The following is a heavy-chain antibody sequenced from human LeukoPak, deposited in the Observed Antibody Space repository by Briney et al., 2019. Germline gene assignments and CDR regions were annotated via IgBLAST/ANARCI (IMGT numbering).Heavy chain of an antibody. CDR3: AREGTIFGAIRRTYYYMDV. Sequence: GGSLRLSCAASGFTFSSYSMNWVRQAPGKGLEWVSSISSSSSYIYYADSVKGRFTISRDNAKNSLYLQMNSLRAEDTAVYYCAREGTIFGAIRRTYYYMDVWGKGTTVTVSS. J-gene: IGHJ6*03. CDR1: GFTFSSYS. D-gene: IGHD3-3*01. CDR2: ISSSSSYI. V-gene: IGHV3-21*01.